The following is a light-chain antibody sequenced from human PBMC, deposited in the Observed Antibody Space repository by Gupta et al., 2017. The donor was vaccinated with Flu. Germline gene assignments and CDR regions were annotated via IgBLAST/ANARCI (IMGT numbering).Light chain of an antibody. V-gene: IGKV1-39*01. J-gene: IGKJ1*01. Sequence: PSPLSASVGDRVSITCRARQHLNNYLNWYQQRPGEAPMLLISGASNLQGGVPSRFSGSGSGTEFTLTISRLQGEDFATYYCQQRDNTPWTFGQGTQLEIK. CDR1: QHLNNY. CDR3: QQRDNTPWT. CDR2: GAS.